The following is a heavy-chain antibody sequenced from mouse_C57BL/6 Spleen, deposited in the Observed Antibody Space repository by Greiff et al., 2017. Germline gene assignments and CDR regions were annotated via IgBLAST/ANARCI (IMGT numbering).Heavy chain of an antibody. CDR1: GYTFTNYW. CDR2: IYPGGGYT. V-gene: IGHV1-63*01. D-gene: IGHD2-14*01. Sequence: QVQLQQSGAELVRPGTSVKMSCKASGYTFTNYWIGWAKQRPGHGLEWIGDIYPGGGYTNYNEKFKGKATLTADKSSSTAYMQFSSLTSEDSAIYYCAREEYDGGYYFDYWGQGTTLTVSS. J-gene: IGHJ2*01. CDR3: AREEYDGGYYFDY.